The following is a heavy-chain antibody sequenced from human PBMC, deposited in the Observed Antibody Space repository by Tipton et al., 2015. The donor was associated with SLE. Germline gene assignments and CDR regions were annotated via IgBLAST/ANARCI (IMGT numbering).Heavy chain of an antibody. J-gene: IGHJ3*01. CDR1: GFSFTSYA. V-gene: IGHV3-23*03. CDR2: IYSAGST. CDR3: ARAPPTLPPRGFDV. Sequence: SLRLSCAASGFSFTSYAMNWVRQAPGKGLEWVSLIYSAGSTSYADSVKGRFTVSRDTSKNTLYLQMNSLRAEDTAVYYCARAPPTLPPRGFDVWGPGTMVSVSS. D-gene: IGHD5/OR15-5a*01.